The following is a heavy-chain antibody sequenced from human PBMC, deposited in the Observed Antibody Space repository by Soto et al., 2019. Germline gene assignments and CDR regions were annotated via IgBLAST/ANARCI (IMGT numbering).Heavy chain of an antibody. CDR1: GYPVTAYY. V-gene: IGHV1-2*02. J-gene: IGHJ3*02. CDR2: INPATGAA. D-gene: IGHD3-3*01. CDR3: ARGGGVGVAGSAAFDM. Sequence: QLHLVQSGAVVKKPGASVTVSCSASGYPVTAYYMHWVRQAPGRGLEWMGGINPATGAAKYTQTFQGRVTMTRDTSPSTVFRDLSGLTSADTAVFYCARGGGVGVAGSAAFDMWGQGTLVTVSS.